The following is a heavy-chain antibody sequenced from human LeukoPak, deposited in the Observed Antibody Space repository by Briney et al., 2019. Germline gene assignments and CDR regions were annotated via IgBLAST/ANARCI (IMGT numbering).Heavy chain of an antibody. CDR1: GFTFSNYG. CDR2: ISYDGSNK. D-gene: IGHD3-16*01. J-gene: IGHJ4*02. V-gene: IGHV3-30*19. CDR3: ARDVEGAMPY. Sequence: PGGSLRLSCAASGFTFSNYGMHWVRQAPGKGLEWVAVISYDGSNKYYADSVKGRFTISRDNSKNTLYLQMNSLRAEDTAVYYCARDVEGAMPYWGQGTLVTVSS.